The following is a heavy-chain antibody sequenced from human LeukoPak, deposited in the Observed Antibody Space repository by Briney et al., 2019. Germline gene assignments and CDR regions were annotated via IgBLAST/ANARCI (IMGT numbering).Heavy chain of an antibody. CDR2: IYWDDDK. J-gene: IGHJ4*02. D-gene: IGHD5-24*01. V-gene: IGHV2-5*02. CDR3: AHRSRRNGYNI. Sequence: SGPTLVKPTQTLTLTCTFSGFSLSTSGVGVGWIRQPPGKALQWLALIYWDDDKRYSPSLKRRLTITKDTSKNQVVLTMTNTDPVDTATYYCAHRSRRNGYNIWGQGTLVIVSS. CDR1: GFSLSTSGVG.